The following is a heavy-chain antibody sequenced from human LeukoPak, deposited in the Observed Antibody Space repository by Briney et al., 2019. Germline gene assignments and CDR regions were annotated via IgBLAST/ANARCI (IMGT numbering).Heavy chain of an antibody. J-gene: IGHJ3*02. Sequence: SETLSLTCAISGGSFSGYYWSWVRQPPGEGLEWIGEINHSGSSNYNPSLKSRITISVDTSKNQFSLRLSSMTAADTAVYYCARVGVDSSGYYYVNAFDIWGQGTTVTVSS. D-gene: IGHD3-22*01. CDR1: GGSFSGYY. CDR3: ARVGVDSSGYYYVNAFDI. V-gene: IGHV4-34*01. CDR2: INHSGSS.